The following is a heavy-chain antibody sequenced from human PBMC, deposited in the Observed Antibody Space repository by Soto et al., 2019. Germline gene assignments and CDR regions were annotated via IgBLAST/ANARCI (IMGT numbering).Heavy chain of an antibody. CDR2: ISSSSSTI. V-gene: IGHV3-48*01. CDR3: ARDMDG. J-gene: IGHJ4*02. D-gene: IGHD2-2*03. Sequence: EVQVVESGGGLVQPGGSLRLSCAASGFTFSSYSMNWVRQAPGKGLEWVSYISSSSSTIFYADSVKGRFTISRDNAKKSLYLQMNSRGAEDTAVYYCARDMDGGGQGTLVTVSS. CDR1: GFTFSSYS.